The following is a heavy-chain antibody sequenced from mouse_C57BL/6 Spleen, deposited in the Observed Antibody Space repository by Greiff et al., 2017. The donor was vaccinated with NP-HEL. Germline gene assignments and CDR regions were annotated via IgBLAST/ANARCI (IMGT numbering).Heavy chain of an antibody. CDR3: ARWEDYEGFAY. V-gene: IGHV1-82*01. CDR1: GYAFSSSW. Sequence: QVQLQQSGPELVKPGASVKISCKASGYAFSSSWMNWVKQRPGKGLEWIGRIYPGDGDTNYNGKFKGKATLTADKSSSTAYMQLSSLTSEDSAVYFCARWEDYEGFAYWGQGTLVTVSA. CDR2: IYPGDGDT. D-gene: IGHD2-4*01. J-gene: IGHJ3*01.